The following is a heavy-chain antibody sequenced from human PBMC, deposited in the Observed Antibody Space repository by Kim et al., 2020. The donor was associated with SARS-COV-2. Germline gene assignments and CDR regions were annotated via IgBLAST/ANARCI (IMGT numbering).Heavy chain of an antibody. Sequence: GSPTSNPSLTSRVTRSVDTSTNQFSLKLSSVTAAYTAVYYCARRVVYFDYWGQGTLVTVSS. CDR3: ARRVVYFDY. CDR2: GSP. J-gene: IGHJ4*02. V-gene: IGHV4-34*01.